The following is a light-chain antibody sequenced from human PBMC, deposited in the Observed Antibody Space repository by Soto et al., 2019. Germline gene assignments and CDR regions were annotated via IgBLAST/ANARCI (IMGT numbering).Light chain of an antibody. CDR1: QGISSY. Sequence: AIRMTQSPSSFSASTGDRVTITCRASQGISSYLAWYQQKPGKAPKLLIYAASTLQSGVPSRLSGSGSGTDCTLTISCLQSEDFATYYCQQYYSYPHTFGQGTKVEIK. CDR2: AAS. J-gene: IGKJ1*01. CDR3: QQYYSYPHT. V-gene: IGKV1-8*01.